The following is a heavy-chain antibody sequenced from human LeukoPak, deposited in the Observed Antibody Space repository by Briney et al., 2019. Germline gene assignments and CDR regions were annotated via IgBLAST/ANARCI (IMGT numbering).Heavy chain of an antibody. D-gene: IGHD3-22*01. CDR3: TRANFYDSRGYHYYFDY. J-gene: IGHJ4*02. CDR2: INVFGGA. CDR1: GFSFSNYD. Sequence: PGGSLRLSCAASGFSFSNYDMHWVRQVSGNGLEWVSAINVFGGAFYIDSVKGRFTISRENAEKSVYLQMNDLTAGDTAVYYCTRANFYDSRGYHYYFDYWGQGIQVTVSS. V-gene: IGHV3-13*01.